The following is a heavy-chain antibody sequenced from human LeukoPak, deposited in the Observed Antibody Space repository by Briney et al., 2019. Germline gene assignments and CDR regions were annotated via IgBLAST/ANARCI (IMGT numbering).Heavy chain of an antibody. V-gene: IGHV1-69*04. J-gene: IGHJ4*02. Sequence: GASVKVSCKASGGTFSSYAISWLRQAPGQGLEWMGRIIPILGIANYAQKFQGRVTITADKSTSTAYMELSSLRSEDTAVYYCARESIAVAGTIDYWGQGTLVTVSS. CDR3: ARESIAVAGTIDY. D-gene: IGHD6-19*01. CDR2: IIPILGIA. CDR1: GGTFSSYA.